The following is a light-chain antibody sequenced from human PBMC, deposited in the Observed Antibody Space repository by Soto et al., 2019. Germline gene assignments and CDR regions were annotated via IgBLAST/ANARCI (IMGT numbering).Light chain of an antibody. Sequence: QSVLTQPASVSGSPGQSITISCTGTSSDVGGYNYVSWYQHHPGKAPKHMIFDVSSRPSGVSNRFSGSKSGNTASLTISGLQPEDEADYYCSSYTTSNTRQIVFGTGTKVTVL. CDR1: SSDVGGYNY. J-gene: IGLJ1*01. CDR3: SSYTTSNTRQIV. V-gene: IGLV2-14*03. CDR2: DVS.